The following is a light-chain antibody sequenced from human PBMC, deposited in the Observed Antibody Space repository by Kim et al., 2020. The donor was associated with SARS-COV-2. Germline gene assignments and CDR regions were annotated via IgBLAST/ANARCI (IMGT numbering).Light chain of an antibody. J-gene: IGKJ5*01. V-gene: IGKV3-15*01. CDR2: GAS. Sequence: ASPGERATLSCRASHSVSSNLAWYQQKPDQAPRLLFYGASTRANGIPARFSTSGSGTEFTLSISSLQSEDFAVYYCQQYSNWPLTFGQGTRLEIK. CDR1: HSVSSN. CDR3: QQYSNWPLT.